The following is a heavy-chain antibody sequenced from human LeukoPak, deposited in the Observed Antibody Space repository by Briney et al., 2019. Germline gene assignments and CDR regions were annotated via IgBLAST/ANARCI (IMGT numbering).Heavy chain of an antibody. CDR1: GYSISSGYY. J-gene: IGHJ6*04. D-gene: IGHD3-9*01. V-gene: IGHV4-38-2*02. CDR2: IYHSGST. CDR3: ARDTYDILTGYHLYYYYGMDV. Sequence: PSETLSLTCAVSGYSISSGYYWGWIRQPPGKGLEWIGSIYHSGSTYYNPSLKSRVTISVDTSKNQFSLKLSSVTAADTAVYYCARDTYDILTGYHLYYYYGMDVWGKGTTVTVSS.